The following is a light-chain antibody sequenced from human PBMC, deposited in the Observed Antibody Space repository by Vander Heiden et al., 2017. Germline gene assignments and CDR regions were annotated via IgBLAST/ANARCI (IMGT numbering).Light chain of an antibody. J-gene: IGKJ2*02. CDR3: QQEDHVSCT. V-gene: IGKV4-1*01. CDR1: ESVLYTSNNKNY. CDR2: WAS. Sequence: DIVMTQSPDSLAVSLGERATIDCRSNESVLYTSNNKNYLTWYQQKPGQPPKALIYWASTRESGVPDRFSGSGSGTDFTLTISSLQAEDVAVYYCQQEDHVSCTFGQGTKLEIK.